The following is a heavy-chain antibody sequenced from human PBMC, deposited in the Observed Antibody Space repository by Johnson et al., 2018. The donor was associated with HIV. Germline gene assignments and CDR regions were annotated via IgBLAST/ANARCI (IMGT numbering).Heavy chain of an antibody. CDR2: IYSGGST. Sequence: VESGGDLVQPGGSLRLSCAASGITVSSNYMTWVRQAPGKGLEWVSVIYSGGSTYYADSMKGRFTISRDNSKNTVYLQMNSLRAEDTAVYYCAKQYYGSGGSVHAFDIWGQGTMVTVSS. CDR3: AKQYYGSGGSVHAFDI. CDR1: GITVSSNY. V-gene: IGHV3-66*02. D-gene: IGHD3-10*01. J-gene: IGHJ3*02.